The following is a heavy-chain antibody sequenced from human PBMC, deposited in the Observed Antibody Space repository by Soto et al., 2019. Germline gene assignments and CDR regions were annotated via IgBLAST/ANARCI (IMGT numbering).Heavy chain of an antibody. CDR1: GGSISSYY. Sequence: SETLSLTCTVSGGSISSYYWSWVRQPPGKGLEWIGYIYYSGSTNYNPSLKSRVTISVDTSKNQFSLKLSSVTAADTAVYYCARSEMGYDFWSGYYTGPAPDYWGQGTLVTVSS. CDR2: IYYSGST. J-gene: IGHJ4*02. V-gene: IGHV4-59*01. D-gene: IGHD3-3*01. CDR3: ARSEMGYDFWSGYYTGPAPDY.